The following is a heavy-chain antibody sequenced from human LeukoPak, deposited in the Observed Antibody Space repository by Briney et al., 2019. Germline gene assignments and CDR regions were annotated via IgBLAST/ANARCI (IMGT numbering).Heavy chain of an antibody. CDR3: ARDGSRDGYNYPY. CDR1: GGTFSSYA. J-gene: IGHJ4*02. V-gene: IGHV1-69*13. Sequence: GASVKVSCKASGGTFSSYAISWVRQAPGQGLEWMGGIIPIFGTANYAQKFQGRVTIAADESTSTAYMELSSLRSEDTAVYYCARDGSRDGYNYPYWGQGTLVTVSS. CDR2: IIPIFGTA. D-gene: IGHD5-24*01.